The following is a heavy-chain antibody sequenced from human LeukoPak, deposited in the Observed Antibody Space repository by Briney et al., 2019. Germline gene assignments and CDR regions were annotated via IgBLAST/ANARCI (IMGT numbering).Heavy chain of an antibody. CDR3: AGRRLGYYFDY. Sequence: PSETLSLTCGVYGGSFSGYYWSWIRQPPGKGLEWIGEINPRGSTNYNPSLKSRVTLSADTSKNQFSLTLNSVTAADTAVYDCAGRRLGYYFDYWGQGTLVTVSS. J-gene: IGHJ4*02. CDR1: GGSFSGYY. CDR2: INPRGST. D-gene: IGHD5-24*01. V-gene: IGHV4-34*01.